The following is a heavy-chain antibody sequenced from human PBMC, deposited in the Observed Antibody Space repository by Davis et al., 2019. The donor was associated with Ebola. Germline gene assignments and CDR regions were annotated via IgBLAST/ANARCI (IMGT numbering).Heavy chain of an antibody. V-gene: IGHV3-23*05. CDR1: GFTFRNYA. CDR3: PSWVSSHFDF. J-gene: IGHJ4*02. Sequence: PGGSLRPSCAASGFTFRNYAMMWVRQAPGKGLEWVSTIDGPTTNTHYGDSVKGRFTISRDNSKNTLFLQMDSLRPEDTAMYYCPSWVSSHFDFWGRGTLVTVSS. D-gene: IGHD6-13*01. CDR2: IDGPTTNT.